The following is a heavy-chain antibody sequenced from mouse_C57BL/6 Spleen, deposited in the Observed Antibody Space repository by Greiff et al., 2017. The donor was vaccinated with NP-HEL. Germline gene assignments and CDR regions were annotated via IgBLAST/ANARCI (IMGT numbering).Heavy chain of an antibody. J-gene: IGHJ3*01. CDR2: ISSGSSTI. V-gene: IGHV5-17*01. CDR1: GFTFSDYG. CDR3: ARVYYSNYPFAY. Sequence: EVKLMESGGGLVKPGGSLKLSCAASGFTFSDYGMHWVRQAPEKGLEWVAYISSGSSTIYYADTVKGRFTISRDNAKNTLFLQMTSLRSEDTAMYYCARVYYSNYPFAYWGQGTLVTVSA. D-gene: IGHD2-5*01.